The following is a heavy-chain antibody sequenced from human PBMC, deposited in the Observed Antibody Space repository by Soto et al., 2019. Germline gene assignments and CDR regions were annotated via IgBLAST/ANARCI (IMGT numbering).Heavy chain of an antibody. Sequence: EVQLVESGGGLVQPGGSLRLSCAASGFTFSSYSMNWVRQAPGKGLEWVSYISSSSSTIYYADSVKGRFTISRDNAKNSLYLQMNSLRDEDTAVYYCARAGDYYGSGGYLIYYYYYGMDVWGQGTTVTVSS. CDR3: ARAGDYYGSGGYLIYYYYYGMDV. J-gene: IGHJ6*02. V-gene: IGHV3-48*02. CDR1: GFTFSSYS. D-gene: IGHD3-10*01. CDR2: ISSSSSTI.